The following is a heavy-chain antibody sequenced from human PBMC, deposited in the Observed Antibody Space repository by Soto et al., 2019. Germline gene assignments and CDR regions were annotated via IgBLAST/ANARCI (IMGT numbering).Heavy chain of an antibody. D-gene: IGHD6-13*01. Sequence: QVQLQESGPGLVKPSGTLSLTCAVSGGSISSSNWWSWVRQPPGKGLEWIGEIYHSGSTNYNPSLTRRVTISVDKSKHQFSLKLSSVTAADTAVYYCPLGQQLAAIFDYWGQGTLVTVSS. V-gene: IGHV4-4*02. CDR3: PLGQQLAAIFDY. CDR2: IYHSGST. CDR1: GGSISSSNW. J-gene: IGHJ4*02.